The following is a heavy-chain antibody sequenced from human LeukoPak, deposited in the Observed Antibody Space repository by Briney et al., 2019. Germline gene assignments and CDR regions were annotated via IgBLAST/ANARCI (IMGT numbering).Heavy chain of an antibody. CDR2: IRSNGET. V-gene: IGHV3-23*01. D-gene: IGHD3-16*01. CDR3: AKASWVSSTDAVR. Sequence: GGSLRLSCAASGLSFSTFAMSWVRQGPATGLEWVSSIRSNGETFYADSVKGRFALSSDSSRNTVYFQLNNLRVEDTAIYYCAKASWVSSTDAVRWGQGTLVTVSS. J-gene: IGHJ4*02. CDR1: GLSFSTFA.